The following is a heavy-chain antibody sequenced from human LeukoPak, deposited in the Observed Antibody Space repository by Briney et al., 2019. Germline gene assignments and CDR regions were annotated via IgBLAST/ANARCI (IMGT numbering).Heavy chain of an antibody. Sequence: ASVKVSCKASGYTFTGYYVHWVRQAPGQGLEGRGWMNPKSGGTNYAQKCQCRVTMTRDTSISTAYMEMSRLRSDDTAVYYCARVASYYGSGSYSQPFDYWGQGTLVTVSS. D-gene: IGHD3-10*01. CDR2: MNPKSGGT. J-gene: IGHJ4*02. CDR1: GYTFTGYY. V-gene: IGHV1-2*02. CDR3: ARVASYYGSGSYSQPFDY.